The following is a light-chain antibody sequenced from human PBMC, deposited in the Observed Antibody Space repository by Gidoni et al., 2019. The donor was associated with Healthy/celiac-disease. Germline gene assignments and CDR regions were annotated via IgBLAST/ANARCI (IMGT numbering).Light chain of an antibody. CDR1: QSLLHINGYNY. CDR3: MQALQTPLT. CDR2: LGS. J-gene: IGKJ4*01. Sequence: DIVMPPSPLSLPVTPGEPASISCRSSQSLLHINGYNYLDWYLQKQGQSPQLLIYLGSNRASGVHERFSGSGSGTDFTLKISRVEAEDVGVYYCMQALQTPLTFGGGTKVEIK. V-gene: IGKV2-28*01.